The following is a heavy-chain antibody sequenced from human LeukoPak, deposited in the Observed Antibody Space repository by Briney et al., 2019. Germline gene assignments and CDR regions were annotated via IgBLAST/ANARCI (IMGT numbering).Heavy chain of an antibody. CDR1: GFTFSSYG. CDR2: ISGSGGST. J-gene: IGHJ3*02. V-gene: IGHV3-23*01. CDR3: AKEKGLRRGNDAFDI. Sequence: GGTLRLSCAASGFTFSSYGMSWVRQAPGKGLEWVSAISGSGGSTYYADSVKGRFTISRDNSKNTLYLRMNSLRAEDTAVYYCAKEKGLRRGNDAFDIWGQGTMVTVSS. D-gene: IGHD5-12*01.